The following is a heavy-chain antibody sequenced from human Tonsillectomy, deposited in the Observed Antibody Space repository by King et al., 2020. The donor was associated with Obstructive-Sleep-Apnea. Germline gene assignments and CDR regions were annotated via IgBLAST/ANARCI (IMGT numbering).Heavy chain of an antibody. Sequence: VQLQESGPGLVKPSETLSLTCTVSGGSISSYSWAWIRQPAGEGLEWIVRMFTSGSTNCNPSLKRRVTMSVDTSKNQFSLKLSSVTAADTAVYYCARDVPYDWLVPYYYYGMDVWGQGTTVTVSS. CDR3: ARDVPYDWLVPYYYYGMDV. CDR1: GGSISSYS. D-gene: IGHD3-9*01. V-gene: IGHV4-4*07. J-gene: IGHJ6*02. CDR2: MFTSGST.